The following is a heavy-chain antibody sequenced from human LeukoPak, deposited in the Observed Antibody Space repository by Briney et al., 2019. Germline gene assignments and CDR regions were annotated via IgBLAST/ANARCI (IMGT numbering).Heavy chain of an antibody. V-gene: IGHV3-21*01. CDR2: ISHTGNYI. CDR3: ARVLETDCSGGSCYSGLDY. Sequence: GGSLRLSCAASGFTFCIHNMNCVRQAPGKGLEWVSSISHTGNYIYHADSVKGRFTISRDNAPNSLFLQMNSLKVEATAVYYCARVLETDCSGGSCYSGLDYWGQGTLVTVSS. D-gene: IGHD2-15*01. CDR1: GFTFCIHN. J-gene: IGHJ4*02.